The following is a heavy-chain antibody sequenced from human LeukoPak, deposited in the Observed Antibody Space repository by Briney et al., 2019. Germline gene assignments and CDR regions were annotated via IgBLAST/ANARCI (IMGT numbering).Heavy chain of an antibody. CDR1: GGSISIRNDY. Sequence: PSETLSLTCTVSGGSISIRNDYWGWLRQPPGKGLAWIGSFYHSGTTYYNPSLKSRVTISVDTSKRQFSLKLSSVTAADTAVYYCARDRLELRFTPYDYYYYYMDVWGKGTTVTVSS. J-gene: IGHJ6*03. CDR2: FYHSGTT. V-gene: IGHV4-39*02. CDR3: ARDRLELRFTPYDYYYYYMDV. D-gene: IGHD1-7*01.